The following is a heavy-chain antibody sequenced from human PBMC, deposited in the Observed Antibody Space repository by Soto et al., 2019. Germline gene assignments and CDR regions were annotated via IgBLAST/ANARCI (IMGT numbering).Heavy chain of an antibody. D-gene: IGHD2-21*01. CDR2: IYTSGST. CDR3: ARNVYSPNWYFDL. CDR1: GGSIRSYY. Sequence: QVQLQESGPGLVKSSETLSLTCTVSGGSIRSYYWSWIRQPVGQGLEWIGRIYTSGSTNYNHSLQSRVTMSVDTSKNQFSLKLSSVTAADTAVYYCARNVYSPNWYFDLWGRGTLVIVSS. V-gene: IGHV4-4*07. J-gene: IGHJ2*01.